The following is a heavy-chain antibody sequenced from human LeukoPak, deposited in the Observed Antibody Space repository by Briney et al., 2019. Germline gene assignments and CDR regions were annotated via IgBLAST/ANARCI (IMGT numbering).Heavy chain of an antibody. CDR3: ARRDLDAFDI. V-gene: IGHV3-30*03. CDR1: GFTFSSYG. J-gene: IGHJ3*02. Sequence: GRSLRLSCAASGFTFSSYGMHWVRQAPGKGLEWVAVISYDGSNKYYADSVKGRFTISRDNSKNTLYLQMNSLRAEDTAVYYCARRDLDAFDIWGQGTMVTVSS. CDR2: ISYDGSNK.